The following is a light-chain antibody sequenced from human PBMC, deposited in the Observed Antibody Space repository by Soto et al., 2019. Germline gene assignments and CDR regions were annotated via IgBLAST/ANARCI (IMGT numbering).Light chain of an antibody. V-gene: IGKV3D-15*01. Sequence: EILLTQSPATLSSFPGDRVTLSCRASQAVNTRLAWYQHKPGQAPRLLIYLTSNRAAGIPARFSGGGSGTEFTLTITSLQSEDFAVYWCQQYNNWPLTFGPGTRLENK. J-gene: IGKJ5*01. CDR3: QQYNNWPLT. CDR2: LTS. CDR1: QAVNTR.